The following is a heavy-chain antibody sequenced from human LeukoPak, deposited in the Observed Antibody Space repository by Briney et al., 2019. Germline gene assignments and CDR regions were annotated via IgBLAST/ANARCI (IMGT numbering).Heavy chain of an antibody. CDR2: IASSGTTK. V-gene: IGHV3-48*03. Sequence: PGGSLRLSCAVSSGSFSGYEMNWVRQAPGKGLEWVSNIASSGTTKYYADSVKGRFSISRDNAKSSLYLQMNSLRVEDTAVYYCTLLAVASDFDYWGQGALVTVSS. D-gene: IGHD6-19*01. CDR1: SGSFSGYE. J-gene: IGHJ4*02. CDR3: TLLAVASDFDY.